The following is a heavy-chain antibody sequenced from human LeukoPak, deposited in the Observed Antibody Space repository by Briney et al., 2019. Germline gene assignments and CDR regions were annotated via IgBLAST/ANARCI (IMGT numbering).Heavy chain of an antibody. CDR1: GGSISSGSYY. V-gene: IGHV4-61*02. CDR3: ARQTSTTSVDY. CDR2: IYTSGST. Sequence: SETLSLTCTVSGGSISSGSYYWSWIRQPAGKGLEWIGRIYTSGSTNYNPSLKSRVTISVDTSKNQFSLNPSSVTAADTAVYYCARQTSTTSVDYWGQGTLVTVSS. J-gene: IGHJ4*02. D-gene: IGHD2-2*01.